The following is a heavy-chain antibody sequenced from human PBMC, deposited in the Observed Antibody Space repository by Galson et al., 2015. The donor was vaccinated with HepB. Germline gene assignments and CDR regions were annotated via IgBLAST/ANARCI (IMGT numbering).Heavy chain of an antibody. CDR2: IDWKDDE. CDR3: SRGRTTVTTADAFDI. CDR1: GFSPSTNGMC. V-gene: IGHV2-70*11. Sequence: PALVKPTLTLTLASTFSGFSPSTNGMCVSWIRQPPGKALEWLARIDWKDDEYYSTSLKTRLTISKDTSKNQVVLTMTNMDPVDTATYSCSRGRTTVTTADAFDIWGQGTIVTVSS. J-gene: IGHJ3*02. D-gene: IGHD4-17*01.